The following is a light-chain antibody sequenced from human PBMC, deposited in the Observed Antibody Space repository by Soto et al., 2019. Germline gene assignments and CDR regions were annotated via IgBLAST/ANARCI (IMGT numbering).Light chain of an antibody. J-gene: IGLJ3*02. CDR1: NSNVGNNT. CDR3: AAWDDGLNGWL. V-gene: IGLV1-44*01. CDR2: ANN. Sequence: QSVLTQPPSASGTPGQRVTISCSGSNSNVGNNTVNWYQQFPGTSPRLLIEANNQRASGVPDRFSGSKSANSASLAISGLKSEDEADYYCAAWDDGLNGWLFGGGTQLTVL.